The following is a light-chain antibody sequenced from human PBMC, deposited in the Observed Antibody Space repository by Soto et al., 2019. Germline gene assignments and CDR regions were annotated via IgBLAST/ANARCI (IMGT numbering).Light chain of an antibody. J-gene: IGKJ2*01. CDR2: DAS. CDR3: QQRSNWPPGIT. Sequence: EIVLTQSPATLSLSPGERATLSCRASRSINNYLAWYQQRPGQAPRLLFYDASNRATGIPARFNGSGSGTDFTLTITALEPDAFAVYYCQQRSNWPPGITFGQGTKLEIK. V-gene: IGKV3-11*01. CDR1: RSINNY.